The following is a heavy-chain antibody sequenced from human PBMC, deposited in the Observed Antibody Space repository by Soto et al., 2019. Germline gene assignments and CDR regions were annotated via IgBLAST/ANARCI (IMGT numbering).Heavy chain of an antibody. CDR1: GGSFSGYS. D-gene: IGHD3-22*01. CDR3: ARGSLDSSGYYLPYFDY. CDR2: INHSGST. J-gene: IGHJ4*02. Sequence: QVQLQQWGAGLLKPSETLSLTCAVYGGSFSGYSWSWIRQPPGKGLEWIGEINHSGSTNYNPSLKSRVTISVDTSKNQFSLKLSSVTAADTAVYYCARGSLDSSGYYLPYFDYWGQGTLVTVSS. V-gene: IGHV4-34*01.